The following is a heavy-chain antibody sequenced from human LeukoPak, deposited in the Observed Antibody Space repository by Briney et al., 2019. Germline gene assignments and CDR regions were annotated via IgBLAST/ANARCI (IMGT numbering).Heavy chain of an antibody. Sequence: SVKVSCKASGYTFTGYYMHWVRQAPGQGLEWMGRIIPILGIANYAQKFQGRVTITADKSTSTAYMELSSLRSEDTAVYYCARGYSGYDYWGQGTLVTVSS. CDR1: GYTFTGYY. D-gene: IGHD5-12*01. V-gene: IGHV1-69*02. CDR3: ARGYSGYDY. J-gene: IGHJ4*02. CDR2: IIPILGIA.